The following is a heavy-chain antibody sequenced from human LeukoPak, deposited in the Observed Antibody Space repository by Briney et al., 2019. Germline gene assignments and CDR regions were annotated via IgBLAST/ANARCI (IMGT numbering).Heavy chain of an antibody. D-gene: IGHD5-24*01. V-gene: IGHV3-30*02. J-gene: IGHJ4*02. CDR2: IRYDENTK. CDR1: GFPFSSYG. Sequence: GGSLRLSYTASGFPFSSYGMQWVRQAPGKGLEWVACIRYDENTKYYADSVTRRFTVSRDNSDNTLFLQMNSLRAEATAVYYCAKENTRDGYRHFHYWGQGTLVTVSS. CDR3: AKENTRDGYRHFHY.